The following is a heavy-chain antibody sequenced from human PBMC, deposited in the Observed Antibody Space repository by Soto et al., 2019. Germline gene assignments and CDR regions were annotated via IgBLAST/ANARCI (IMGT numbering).Heavy chain of an antibody. J-gene: IGHJ6*02. CDR1: GDSFGNYY. CDR2: VSSSGNA. V-gene: IGHV4-4*07. D-gene: IGHD3-9*01. Sequence: SETLSLTCTVSGDSFGNYYWFWIRQPVGKGLEWIGRVSSSGNANANPTLTSRATMSIDTSKNQFYLTLRSVTAADTAVYYCARAVYEILIGSYAMDVWGQGTTVTVS. CDR3: ARAVYEILIGSYAMDV.